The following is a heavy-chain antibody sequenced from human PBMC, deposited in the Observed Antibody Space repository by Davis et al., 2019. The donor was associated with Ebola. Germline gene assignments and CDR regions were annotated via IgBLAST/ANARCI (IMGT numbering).Heavy chain of an antibody. CDR3: ARSPLRYFDC. CDR1: GLTFSSYW. J-gene: IGHJ4*03. CDR2: INSDGSST. Sequence: GESLKISCAASGLTFSSYWMHWVRQAPGKGLVWVSRINSDGSSTSYADSVKGRFTISRDNAKNTLYLQMNSLRAEDTAVYYCARSPLRYFDCWGQGTTVTVSS. V-gene: IGHV3-74*01. D-gene: IGHD3-9*01.